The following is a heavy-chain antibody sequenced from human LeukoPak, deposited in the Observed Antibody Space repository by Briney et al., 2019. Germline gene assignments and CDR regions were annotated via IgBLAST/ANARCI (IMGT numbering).Heavy chain of an antibody. Sequence: LTGGSLRLSCAASGFTFSSYWMSWVRQAPGKGLEWVANIKQDGSEKYYVDSVKGRFTISRDNSKNTVYLQMNSLGTDDTAVYYCARDVLGYCAAGVCYGSDYWGQGTLVTVSS. CDR3: ARDVLGYCAAGVCYGSDY. D-gene: IGHD2-8*02. CDR1: GFTFSSYW. J-gene: IGHJ4*02. V-gene: IGHV3-7*01. CDR2: IKQDGSEK.